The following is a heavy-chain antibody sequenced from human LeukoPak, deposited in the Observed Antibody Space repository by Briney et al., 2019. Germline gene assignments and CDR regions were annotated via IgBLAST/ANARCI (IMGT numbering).Heavy chain of an antibody. J-gene: IGHJ4*02. CDR3: AKETVLYSSSHRYYFDY. Sequence: PGGSLRLSCAASGFTFSSYGMHWVRQAPGKGLEWVAVISYDGSNKYYADSVKGRFTISRDNSKNTLYLQMNSLRAEDTAVYYCAKETVLYSSSHRYYFDYWGQGTLVTVSS. D-gene: IGHD6-13*01. CDR2: ISYDGSNK. V-gene: IGHV3-30*18. CDR1: GFTFSSYG.